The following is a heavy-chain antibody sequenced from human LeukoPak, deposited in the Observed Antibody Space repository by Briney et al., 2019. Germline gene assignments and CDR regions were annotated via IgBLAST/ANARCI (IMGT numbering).Heavy chain of an antibody. CDR3: ARQGYTASYYFLDY. Sequence: PSETLSLTCTVSGGSIRSYFWGWVRQPAGKGLEWIGRIYTTGATFYNPSLKTRLTMSIDTSKTPFSLRLTSVVAAATAVYYCARQGYTASYYFLDYWSQGTLVTVSS. J-gene: IGHJ4*02. CDR1: GGSIRSYF. CDR2: IYTTGAT. D-gene: IGHD1-26*01. V-gene: IGHV4-4*07.